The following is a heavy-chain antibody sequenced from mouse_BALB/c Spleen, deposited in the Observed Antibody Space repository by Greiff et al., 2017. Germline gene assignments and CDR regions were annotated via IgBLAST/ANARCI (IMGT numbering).Heavy chain of an antibody. D-gene: IGHD2-14*01. V-gene: IGHV2-9-2*01. CDR2: IWTGGGT. CDR3: VRRGYGAMDY. J-gene: IGHJ4*01. CDR1: GFSLTSYD. Sequence: QVQLQQSGPGLVAPSQSLSITCTVSGFSLTSYDISWVRQPPGKGLEWLGVIWTGGGTNYNSAFMSRLSISKDNSKSQVFLKMNSLQTDDTAIYYCVRRGYGAMDYWGQGTSVTVSS.